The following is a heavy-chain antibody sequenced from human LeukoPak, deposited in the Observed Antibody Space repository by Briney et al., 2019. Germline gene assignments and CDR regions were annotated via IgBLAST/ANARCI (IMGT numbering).Heavy chain of an antibody. CDR2: ISSSRSSI. V-gene: IGHV3-48*02. J-gene: IGHJ4*02. CDR3: ARDSTVPDY. CDR1: GFPFSRYS. Sequence: GGSLRLSCAASGFPFSRYSMNWVRQAPGKGLEWISYISSSRSSIYYADSVQGRFTTSRDNAKNSLYLQMNSLRDEDTAVYYCARDSTVPDYWGQGTLVTVSS. D-gene: IGHD4-17*01.